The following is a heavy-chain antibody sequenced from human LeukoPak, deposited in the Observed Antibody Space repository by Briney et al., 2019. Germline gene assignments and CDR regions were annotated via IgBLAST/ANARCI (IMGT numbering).Heavy chain of an antibody. J-gene: IGHJ6*02. CDR3: AKVPYSDYGSGRPPFMDV. CDR1: GFTFSNYA. CDR2: ISNTGSDT. D-gene: IGHD3-10*01. Sequence: GGSLRLSCAASGFTFSNYAMSWVRQAPGKGLEWVSTISNTGSDTYYTDSVKGRFTISRDNSENTLYLQMNNLRAEDTAIHYCAKVPYSDYGSGRPPFMDVWGQGTTVAVSS. V-gene: IGHV3-23*01.